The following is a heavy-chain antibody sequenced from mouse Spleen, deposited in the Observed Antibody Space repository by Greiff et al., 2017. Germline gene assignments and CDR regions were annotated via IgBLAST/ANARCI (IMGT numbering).Heavy chain of an antibody. Sequence: EVKLEESGPGLVKPSQSLSLTCSVTGYSITSGYYWNWIRQFPGNKLEWMGYISYDGSNKYNPSLKNRISITRDTSKNQFFLKLNSVTTEDTATYYCASEITTDYWGQGTTLTVSS. CDR3: ASEITTDY. CDR2: ISYDGSN. D-gene: IGHD2-4*01. J-gene: IGHJ2*01. V-gene: IGHV3-6*01. CDR1: GYSITSGYY.